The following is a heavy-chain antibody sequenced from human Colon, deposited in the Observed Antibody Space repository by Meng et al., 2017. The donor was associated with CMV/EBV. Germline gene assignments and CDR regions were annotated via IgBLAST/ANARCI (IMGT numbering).Heavy chain of an antibody. CDR3: AKAPGYASSPGYYYGMDV. V-gene: IGHV3-9*01. D-gene: IGHD6-13*01. J-gene: IGHJ6*02. CDR1: GFTFDDYA. CDR2: ISWNSGRI. Sequence: GGSLRLSCAASGFTFDDYAMHWVRQAPGKGLEWVSGISWNSGRIGYADSVKGRFTISRDNAKNSLYLQMNSLRAEDTAFYYCAKAPGYASSPGYYYGMDVWGQGTTVTVSS.